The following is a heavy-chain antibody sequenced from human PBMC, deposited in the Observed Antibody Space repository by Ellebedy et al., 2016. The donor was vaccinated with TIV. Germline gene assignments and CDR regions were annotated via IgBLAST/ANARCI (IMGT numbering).Heavy chain of an antibody. CDR3: ARGFLGGFGELLYYFDY. Sequence: AASVKVSCKASGYIFTSYGISWVRQAPGQGLEWMGWISGSGNTNYAQKLQGRVTMTTDTSTITAYMELRSLRSDDTAVYYCARGFLGGFGELLYYFDYWGQGTLVTVSS. CDR2: ISGSGNT. J-gene: IGHJ4*02. V-gene: IGHV1-18*01. D-gene: IGHD3-10*01. CDR1: GYIFTSYG.